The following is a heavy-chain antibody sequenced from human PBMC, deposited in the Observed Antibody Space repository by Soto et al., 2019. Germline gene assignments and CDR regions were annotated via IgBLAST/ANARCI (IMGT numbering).Heavy chain of an antibody. Sequence: SETLSLTCTVSGDSLSSGGHYWSWIRQHPGKGLEWIGHIYDSVNTYYSPSLRSRVTISADMSKNQFSLNLRSVTAADTAVYYCARVDHRGYFAILPYYWGQGTLVTVSS. J-gene: IGHJ4*02. D-gene: IGHD1-1*01. CDR3: ARVDHRGYFAILPYY. CDR2: IYDSVNT. CDR1: GDSLSSGGHY. V-gene: IGHV4-31*03.